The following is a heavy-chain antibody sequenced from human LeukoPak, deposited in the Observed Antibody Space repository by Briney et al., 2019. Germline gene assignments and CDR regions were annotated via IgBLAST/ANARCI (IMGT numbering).Heavy chain of an antibody. D-gene: IGHD3-3*01. Sequence: MSSETLSLTCTVSGESINSFYWSWVRQPPGKGLELIGYVFYTGRTNYRPSLKNRVTISLDTSKNQFSLRLSSVTAADTAVYYCARYGYYAYDYWGQGNLVTVSS. V-gene: IGHV4-59*01. CDR3: ARYGYYAYDY. CDR2: VFYTGRT. CDR1: GESINSFY. J-gene: IGHJ4*02.